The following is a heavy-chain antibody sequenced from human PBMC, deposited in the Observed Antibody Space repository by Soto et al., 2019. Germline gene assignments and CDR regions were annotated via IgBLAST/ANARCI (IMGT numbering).Heavy chain of an antibody. J-gene: IGHJ4*02. CDR1: GFTFTSFA. D-gene: IGHD1-7*01. Sequence: EVQVLESGGGLVQPGESLRLSCAASGFTFTSFALSWVRQAPGKGLEWVSSITNNAGHTFYADSVKGRFTISRDDSKNTLFLRMNSLRAEVTAIYFCAREGQTRHFQLDCWGQGTLVSVSS. V-gene: IGHV3-23*01. CDR3: AREGQTRHFQLDC. CDR2: ITNNAGHT.